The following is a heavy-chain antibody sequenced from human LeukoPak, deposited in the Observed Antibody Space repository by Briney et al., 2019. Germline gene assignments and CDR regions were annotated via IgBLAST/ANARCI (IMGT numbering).Heavy chain of an antibody. CDR1: GYTVTSYG. J-gene: IGHJ3*02. CDR2: ITAYSGNT. CDR3: ARVLEDAFDI. V-gene: IGHV1-18*01. Sequence: ASLKVSCKASGYTVTSYGISWVGQAAGQGLGWVGWITAYSGNTNPAQKLQGRVTMTTDTSTSTAYMELRTLRSDDTAVYSCARVLEDAFDIWGQGTMVTVSS. D-gene: IGHD1-1*01.